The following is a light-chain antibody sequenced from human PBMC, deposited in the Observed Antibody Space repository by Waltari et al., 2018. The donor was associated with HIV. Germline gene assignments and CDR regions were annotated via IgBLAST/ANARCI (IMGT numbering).Light chain of an antibody. CDR1: SSDVAGYHY. Sequence: QSALTQPASVSGSPGQSITISCTGTSSDVAGYHYVFWYQQHPGKAPKVIIYEVTNRPSGVSNRLSGSKSGNTAYLTISGLQGEDEADYYCTSYTSAATVVFGGGTKLTVL. CDR3: TSYTSAATVV. CDR2: EVT. J-gene: IGLJ2*01. V-gene: IGLV2-14*01.